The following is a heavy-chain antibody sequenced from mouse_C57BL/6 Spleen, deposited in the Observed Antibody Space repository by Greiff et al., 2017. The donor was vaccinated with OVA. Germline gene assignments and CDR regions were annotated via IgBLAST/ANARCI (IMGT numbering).Heavy chain of an antibody. CDR3: ARYEGLSLAGGYWYFDV. Sequence: VQLKQSGPELVKPGASVKISCKASGYSFTDYNMNWVKQSNGKSLEWIGVINPNYGTTSYNQKFKGKATLTVDQSSSTAYMQLNSLTSEDSAVYYCARYEGLSLAGGYWYFDVWGTGTTVTVSS. CDR1: GYSFTDYN. V-gene: IGHV1-39*01. D-gene: IGHD6-1*01. CDR2: INPNYGTT. J-gene: IGHJ1*03.